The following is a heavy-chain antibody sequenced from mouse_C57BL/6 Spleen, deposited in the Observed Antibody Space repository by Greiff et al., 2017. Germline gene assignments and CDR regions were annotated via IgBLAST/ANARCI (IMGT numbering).Heavy chain of an antibody. CDR2: IFPGSGST. Sequence: VQLQESGPELVKPGASVKISCKASGYTFTDYYINWVKQRPGQGLEWIGWIFPGSGSTYYNEKFKGKATLTVDKSSSTAYMLLSSLTSEDSAVXCGAREDYDGGYYAMDYWGQGTSVTVSS. CDR1: GYTFTDYY. CDR3: AREDYDGGYYAMDY. V-gene: IGHV1-75*01. J-gene: IGHJ4*01. D-gene: IGHD2-4*01.